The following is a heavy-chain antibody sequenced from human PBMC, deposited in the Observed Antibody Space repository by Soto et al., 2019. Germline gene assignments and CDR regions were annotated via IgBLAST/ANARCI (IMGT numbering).Heavy chain of an antibody. CDR2: INGRGGVT. Sequence: GGSLRLSCTVSGFTFNSHARSGVRQAPGKGLEWVSAINGRGGVTLYADSGKGRFTISRDNAKNSLYLQMNSLRAEDTAVHHCARLHRHRIDYWGQGT. D-gene: IGHD2-15*01. J-gene: IGHJ4*02. CDR3: ARLHRHRIDY. V-gene: IGHV3-23*01. CDR1: GFTFNSHA.